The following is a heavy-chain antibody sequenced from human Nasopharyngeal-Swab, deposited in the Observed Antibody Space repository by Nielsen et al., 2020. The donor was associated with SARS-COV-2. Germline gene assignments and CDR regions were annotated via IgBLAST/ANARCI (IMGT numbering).Heavy chain of an antibody. CDR3: ARGGPMIGGGAAFDI. CDR1: GFTVSSYY. Sequence: GESLKISCAASGFTVSSYYMSWVRQAPGTGLEWVSVIYSGGSTYYADSVKGRFTISRDNSKNTLYLQMKSLRAEDTAVYYCARGGPMIGGGAAFDIWGRGTMVTVSS. CDR2: IYSGGST. D-gene: IGHD3-22*01. J-gene: IGHJ3*02. V-gene: IGHV3-53*01.